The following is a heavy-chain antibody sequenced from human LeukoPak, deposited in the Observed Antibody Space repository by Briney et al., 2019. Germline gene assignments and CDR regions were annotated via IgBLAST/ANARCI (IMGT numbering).Heavy chain of an antibody. V-gene: IGHV3-33*01. Sequence: PGRSLRLSCAASGFTFSASGFHWVRQAPGKGLEWVADIWYHGRNAYYSDSAKGRFTISRDNSKNTLYLQMNSLRAEDTAVYYCAGDSAVGRPGFWGQGTLVTVSS. CDR1: GFTFSASG. D-gene: IGHD1-1*01. CDR2: IWYHGRNA. CDR3: AGDSAVGRPGF. J-gene: IGHJ4*02.